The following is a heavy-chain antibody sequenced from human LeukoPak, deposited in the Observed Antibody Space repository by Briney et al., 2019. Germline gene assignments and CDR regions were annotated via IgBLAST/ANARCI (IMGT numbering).Heavy chain of an antibody. CDR3: AREAYYYGSGSFSSNYYYYMDV. V-gene: IGHV4-61*02. Sequence: PSETLSLTCTVSGGSISSGSYYWSWIRQPAGKGLEWIGRIYTSGSTNYNPSLKSRVTISVDTSKNQFSLKLSSVTAADTAVYYCAREAYYYGSGSFSSNYYYYMDVWGKGTTVTISS. CDR1: GGSISSGSYY. CDR2: IYTSGST. D-gene: IGHD3-10*01. J-gene: IGHJ6*03.